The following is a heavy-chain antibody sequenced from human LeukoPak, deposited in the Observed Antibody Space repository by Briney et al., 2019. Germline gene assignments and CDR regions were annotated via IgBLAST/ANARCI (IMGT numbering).Heavy chain of an antibody. J-gene: IGHJ5*02. CDR1: GFSFSNYA. CDR3: AKKYSTGLDP. V-gene: IGHV3-23*01. Sequence: GGSLRLSCAASGFSFSNYAMSWVRQAPGKGLEWVSDNSGSGGSTYYADSVKGRFTISRDNSKNTLYLQMNSLRAEDTAVYYCAKKYSTGLDPWGQGTLVTVSS. CDR2: NSGSGGST. D-gene: IGHD1-26*01.